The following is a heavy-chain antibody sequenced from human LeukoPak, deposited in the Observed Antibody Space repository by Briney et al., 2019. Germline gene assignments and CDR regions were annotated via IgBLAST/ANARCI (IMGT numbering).Heavy chain of an antibody. CDR3: ARGRGTMVRGVIIDY. CDR1: GGSISSYY. D-gene: IGHD3-10*01. CDR2: IYYSGST. V-gene: IGHV4-59*01. J-gene: IGHJ4*02. Sequence: SETLSLTCTVSGGSISSYYWSWIRQPPGKGLEWIGYIYYSGSTNYNPSLKSRVTISVDTSKNQFSLNLSSVTAADTAVYYCARGRGTMVRGVIIDYWGQGTLVTVSS.